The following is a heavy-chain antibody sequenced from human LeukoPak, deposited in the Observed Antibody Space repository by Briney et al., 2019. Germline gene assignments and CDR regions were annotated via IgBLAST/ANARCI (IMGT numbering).Heavy chain of an antibody. J-gene: IGHJ4*02. D-gene: IGHD6-19*01. CDR3: ARAGYNSGWYEY. V-gene: IGHV3-33*01. CDR2: IREDGTNI. CDR1: GFTFSTYG. Sequence: PGTSLRLSCAASGFTFSTYGMHWVRQAPGKGREWVAVIREDGTNIHYADSVKGRFTISRDNSKNTLYLQMNSLRAEDTAVYYCARAGYNSGWYEYWGQGTLVTVSS.